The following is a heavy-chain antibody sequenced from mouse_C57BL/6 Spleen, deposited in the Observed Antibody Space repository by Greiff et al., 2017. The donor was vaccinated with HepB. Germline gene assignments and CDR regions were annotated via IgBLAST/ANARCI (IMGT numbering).Heavy chain of an antibody. J-gene: IGHJ4*01. CDR1: GSTFTGYW. CDR2: ILPGSGST. Sequence: QVQLQQSGAELLQPVASVKLSCTAPGSTFTGYWIEWVKQRPGHGLEWIGEILPGSGSTNYNEKFKGKATFTADTSSNTAYMQLSSLTTEDSAIYYCARREYDVGAMDYWGQGTSVTVSS. V-gene: IGHV1-9*01. CDR3: ARREYDVGAMDY. D-gene: IGHD2-14*01.